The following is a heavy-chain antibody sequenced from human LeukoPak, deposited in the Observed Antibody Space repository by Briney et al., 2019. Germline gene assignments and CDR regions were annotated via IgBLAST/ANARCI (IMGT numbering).Heavy chain of an antibody. J-gene: IGHJ4*02. CDR3: ARDVDTAIPPGLYY. V-gene: IGHV3-21*01. CDR2: ISSSSSYI. D-gene: IGHD5-18*01. CDR1: GFTFSSYS. Sequence: GGSLRLSCAASGFTFSSYSMNRVRQAPGKGLEWVPSISSSSSYIYYADSVKGRFTISRDNAKNSLYLQMNSLRAEDTAVYYCARDVDTAIPPGLYYWGQGTLVTVSS.